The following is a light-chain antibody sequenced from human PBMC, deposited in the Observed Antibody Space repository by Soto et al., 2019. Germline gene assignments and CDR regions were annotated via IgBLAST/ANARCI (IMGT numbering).Light chain of an antibody. Sequence: DIQMTQSPSTLSASVGDRVTITCRASQSISSWLAWYQQKPGKAPKLLIYKASTLQSGVPSRFSGSGSGTEFTLAISNLQPDDFATYYCQQYNDNWTFGQGTKVEIK. CDR2: KAS. CDR1: QSISSW. J-gene: IGKJ1*01. CDR3: QQYNDNWT. V-gene: IGKV1-5*03.